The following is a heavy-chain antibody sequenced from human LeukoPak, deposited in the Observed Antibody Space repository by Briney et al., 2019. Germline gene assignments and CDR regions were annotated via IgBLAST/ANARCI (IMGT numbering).Heavy chain of an antibody. V-gene: IGHV3-7*01. CDR3: ARDTPGEESH. J-gene: IGHJ4*02. D-gene: IGHD2-2*01. CDR1: GFTFSAYW. CDR2: IKQDGSEK. Sequence: PGGSLRLSCSASGFTFSAYWMSWVRQAPGKGLEWVANIKQDGSEKYCVDSVKGRFTISRDNAKNSLYLQMNSLRGEDTAVYYCARDTPGEESHWGQGTLVTVSS.